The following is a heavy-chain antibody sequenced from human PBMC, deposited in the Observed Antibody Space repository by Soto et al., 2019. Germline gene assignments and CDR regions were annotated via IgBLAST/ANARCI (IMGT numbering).Heavy chain of an antibody. Sequence: SETLSLTCTVSGGSISSYYWSWVRQPPGKGLEWIGYIYYSGSTNHNPSLKSRVTISVDTSKNQFSLKLSSVTAADTAVYYCARGGRCSSTSCYDYWGQGTLVTVSS. D-gene: IGHD2-2*01. J-gene: IGHJ4*02. CDR2: IYYSGST. CDR1: GGSISSYY. CDR3: ARGGRCSSTSCYDY. V-gene: IGHV4-59*01.